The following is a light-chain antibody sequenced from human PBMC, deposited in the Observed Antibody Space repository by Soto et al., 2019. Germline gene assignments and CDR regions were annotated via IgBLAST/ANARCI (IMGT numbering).Light chain of an antibody. CDR2: EAS. J-gene: IGKJ1*01. Sequence: DIQMSQSPSSLCASLGDRVTITCRASQNIDNYLNWYQQKPGKAPKLLIYEASSLQSGVPSRFSGSGSGTEFTLSISSLQPDDYATNYFQLHYVYPRLLGQGTKVDIK. CDR1: QNIDNY. V-gene: IGKV1-17*01. CDR3: QLHYVYPRL.